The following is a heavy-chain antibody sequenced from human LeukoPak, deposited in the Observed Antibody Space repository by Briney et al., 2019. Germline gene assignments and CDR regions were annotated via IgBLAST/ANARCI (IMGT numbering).Heavy chain of an antibody. J-gene: IGHJ4*02. V-gene: IGHV3-64*01. CDR3: ASSITMIYYFDY. CDR1: GFTFSSYA. Sequence: GGSLRLSCAASGFTFSSYAMHWVRQAPGKGLEYVSAISSNGGSTYYANSVKGRFTISRDNSKNTLYLQMGSLRAEDMAVYYCASSITMIYYFDYWGQGTLVTVSS. CDR2: ISSNGGST. D-gene: IGHD3-22*01.